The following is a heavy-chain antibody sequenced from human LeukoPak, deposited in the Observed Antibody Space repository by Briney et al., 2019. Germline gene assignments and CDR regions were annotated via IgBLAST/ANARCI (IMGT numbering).Heavy chain of an antibody. D-gene: IGHD6-19*01. V-gene: IGHV4-39*01. CDR2: IYYRGST. Sequence: PSETLSLTCTVSGGSISSSSYYWGWIRQPPGKGLQWIGTIYYRGSTYYNPSLKSRVTISVDTSKNQFSLKLSSVNAADTAVYYCARGERYSSGWYGEYYFDYWGQGTLVIVSS. CDR3: ARGERYSSGWYGEYYFDY. J-gene: IGHJ4*02. CDR1: GGSISSSSYY.